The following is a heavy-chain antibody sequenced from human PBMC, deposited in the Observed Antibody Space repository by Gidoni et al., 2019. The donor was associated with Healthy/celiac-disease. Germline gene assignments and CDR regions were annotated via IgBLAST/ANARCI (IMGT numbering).Heavy chain of an antibody. CDR2: ISGSGGST. D-gene: IGHD5-12*01. J-gene: IGHJ5*02. Sequence: EVQLLESGGGLVQPGGSLRLSCAASGFTFSSYAMSWVRQAPGKGLEWVSAISGSGGSTYYADPVKGRFTISRDNSKNTLYLQMNSLRAEDTAVYYCAKSPPYSGYDRLGFDPWGQGTLVTVSS. CDR1: GFTFSSYA. V-gene: IGHV3-23*01. CDR3: AKSPPYSGYDRLGFDP.